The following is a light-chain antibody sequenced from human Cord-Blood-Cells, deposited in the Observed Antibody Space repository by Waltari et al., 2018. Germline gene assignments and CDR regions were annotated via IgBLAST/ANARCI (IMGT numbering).Light chain of an antibody. Sequence: SALTQPAPISGSPGQSITISCTGTRRNVGGYNHASWYQQHPGKGPKLLIYEVSNRPSGVSNRFSGSKSGNTASLTISGLQAEDEADYYCSSYTSSSTLVFGTGTKVTVL. CDR1: RRNVGGYNH. CDR2: EVS. J-gene: IGLJ1*01. CDR3: SSYTSSSTLV. V-gene: IGLV2-14*01.